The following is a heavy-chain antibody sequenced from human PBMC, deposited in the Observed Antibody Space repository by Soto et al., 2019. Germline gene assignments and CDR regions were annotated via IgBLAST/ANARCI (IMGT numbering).Heavy chain of an antibody. D-gene: IGHD1-26*01. CDR3: AKEVLVGATQGGDAFDI. CDR1: GFTFSSYA. V-gene: IGHV3-23*01. J-gene: IGHJ3*02. CDR2: ISGSGGST. Sequence: GGSLRLSCAASGFTFSSYAMSWVRQAPGKGLEWVSAISGSGGSTYYADSVKGRFTISRDNSKNTLYLQMNSLRAEDTAVYYCAKEVLVGATQGGDAFDIWGQGTMVTVSS.